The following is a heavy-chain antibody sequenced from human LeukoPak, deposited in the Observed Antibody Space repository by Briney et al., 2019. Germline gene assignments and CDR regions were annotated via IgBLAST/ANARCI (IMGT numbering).Heavy chain of an antibody. CDR3: AKDRLHCSGGSCYSGYFDY. CDR1: GFTFSSYG. V-gene: IGHV3-33*06. D-gene: IGHD2-15*01. J-gene: IGHJ4*02. Sequence: GRSLRLSCAASGFTFSSYGMHWVRPAPGKGLEWVAVIWYEGSNKYYADSVKGRFTIPRDNSKNTLYLQMNSLGAEDTAVYYCAKDRLHCSGGSCYSGYFDYWGQGTLVTVSS. CDR2: IWYEGSNK.